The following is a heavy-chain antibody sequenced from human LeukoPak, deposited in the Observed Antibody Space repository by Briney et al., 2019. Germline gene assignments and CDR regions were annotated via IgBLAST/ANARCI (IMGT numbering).Heavy chain of an antibody. Sequence: SVKVSCKASGGTFSSYAISWVRQAPGQGLEWMGGIIPIFGTANYAQKFQGRVTITADESTSTAYMELSSLRSEDTAVYYCARGPPYYYDSSGYYPYWGQGTLVTVSP. V-gene: IGHV1-69*13. J-gene: IGHJ4*02. D-gene: IGHD3-22*01. CDR2: IIPIFGTA. CDR1: GGTFSSYA. CDR3: ARGPPYYYDSSGYYPY.